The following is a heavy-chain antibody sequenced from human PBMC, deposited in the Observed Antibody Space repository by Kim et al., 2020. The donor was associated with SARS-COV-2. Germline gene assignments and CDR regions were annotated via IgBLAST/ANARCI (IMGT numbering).Heavy chain of an antibody. D-gene: IGHD5-18*01. CDR3: ARSGVGYSYGALYLPFDY. CDR2: IIPIFGTA. CDR1: GGTFSSYA. J-gene: IGHJ4*02. Sequence: SVKVSCKASGGTFSSYAISWVRQAPGQGLEWMGGIIPIFGTANYAQKFQGRVTITADESTSTAYMELSSLRSGDTAVYYCARSGVGYSYGALYLPFDYWGQGTLVTVSS. V-gene: IGHV1-69*13.